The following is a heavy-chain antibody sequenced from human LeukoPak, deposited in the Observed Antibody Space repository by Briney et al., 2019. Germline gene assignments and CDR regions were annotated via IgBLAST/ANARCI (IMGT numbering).Heavy chain of an antibody. D-gene: IGHD6-13*01. CDR3: AREHEPIAAAPIDY. Sequence: GGPLRLSCAASGFTFSSYWMSWVRQAPGKGLEWVANIKQDGSETYYVDPVKGRFTISRDNAKNSLYLQMNSLRAEDTAVYYCAREHEPIAAAPIDYWGQGTLVTVSS. J-gene: IGHJ4*02. CDR1: GFTFSSYW. CDR2: IKQDGSET. V-gene: IGHV3-7*01.